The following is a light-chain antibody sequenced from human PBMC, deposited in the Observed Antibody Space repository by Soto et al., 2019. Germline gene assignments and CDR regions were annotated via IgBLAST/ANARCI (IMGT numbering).Light chain of an antibody. CDR2: EVS. J-gene: IGLJ1*01. V-gene: IGLV2-14*01. Sequence: QSALTQPASVSGSPGQAITISCSGSSSDGGAHNFVSWYQHHPGKAPKLLIYEVSNRPSGVSNRFSGSKSGNTASLTISALQAEDEADYYCNSYTSSNTYVFGSGTKVNVL. CDR1: SSDGGAHNF. CDR3: NSYTSSNTYV.